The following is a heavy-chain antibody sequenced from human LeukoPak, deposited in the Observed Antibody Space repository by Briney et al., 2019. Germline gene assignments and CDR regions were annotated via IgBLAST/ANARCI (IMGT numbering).Heavy chain of an antibody. CDR3: TRDTGCSGGTCYTFYDY. V-gene: IGHV3-7*01. J-gene: IGHJ4*02. CDR1: GFTFSSYW. Sequence: GGSLRLSCAASGFTFSSYWMTWVRQAPGKGLEWVANIKQDGSEKYYVDSVKGRFTISRDNAKNSLYLQMNSLRAEDTAVYYCTRDTGCSGGTCYTFYDYWGQGTLVTVSS. D-gene: IGHD2-15*01. CDR2: IKQDGSEK.